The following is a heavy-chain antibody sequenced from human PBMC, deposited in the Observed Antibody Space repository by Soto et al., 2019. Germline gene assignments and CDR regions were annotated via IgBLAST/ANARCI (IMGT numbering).Heavy chain of an antibody. CDR2: ISHLEST. J-gene: IGHJ4*02. Sequence: PSQTLSLTCTLSGASITYGGYSWSWIRQPPGKDLEWLGYISHLESTFYNPSFQSRLTLSIDRSKNQFSLKLASMTAADTAVYYCARGGGYDPFDYWGQGTLVPVSS. V-gene: IGHV4-30-2*01. D-gene: IGHD5-12*01. CDR3: ARGGGYDPFDY. CDR1: GASITYGGYS.